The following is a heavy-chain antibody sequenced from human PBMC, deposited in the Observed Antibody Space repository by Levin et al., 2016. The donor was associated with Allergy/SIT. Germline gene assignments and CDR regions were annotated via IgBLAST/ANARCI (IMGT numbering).Heavy chain of an antibody. CDR3: AKDSTIFELYYYGLDV. D-gene: IGHD3-3*01. J-gene: IGHJ6*02. V-gene: IGHV3-30*18. CDR2: ISYDGSNK. CDR1: GFTFSSYA. Sequence: GGSLRLSCAASGFTFSSYAMHWARQAPGKGLEWVAGISYDGSNKYYVDSVKGRFTISRDNSKNTLYLQMNSLRAEDTAVFYCAKDSTIFELYYYGLDVWGQGTTVTVSS.